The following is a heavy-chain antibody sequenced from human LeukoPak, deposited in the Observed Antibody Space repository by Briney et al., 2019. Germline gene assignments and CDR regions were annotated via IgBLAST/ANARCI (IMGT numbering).Heavy chain of an antibody. Sequence: PGGSLRLSCAASGFTFSNFWMHWVRQAPGKGLVWVSRVNSDGSATVYADSVKGRFTISRDNAKNTLYLQMNSLSAEGTAVYHCARFVTGYLDPWGQGTLVTVSS. J-gene: IGHJ5*02. CDR3: ARFVTGYLDP. V-gene: IGHV3-74*01. D-gene: IGHD3-9*01. CDR1: GFTFSNFW. CDR2: VNSDGSAT.